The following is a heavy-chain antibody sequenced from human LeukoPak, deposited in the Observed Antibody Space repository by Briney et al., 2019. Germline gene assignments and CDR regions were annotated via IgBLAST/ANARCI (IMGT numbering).Heavy chain of an antibody. CDR3: ARYLPIAAAVYYYYMAV. Sequence: ASVKVSCKASGYTFTSYYMHWVRQAPGQGLERMGIINPSGGSTSYAQKFQGRVTMTTDTYTSTDYMELRSLRSDDTAVYYCARYLPIAAAVYYYYMAVWGKGPPVTVSS. V-gene: IGHV1-46*01. CDR1: GYTFTSYY. J-gene: IGHJ6*03. CDR2: INPSGGST. D-gene: IGHD6-13*01.